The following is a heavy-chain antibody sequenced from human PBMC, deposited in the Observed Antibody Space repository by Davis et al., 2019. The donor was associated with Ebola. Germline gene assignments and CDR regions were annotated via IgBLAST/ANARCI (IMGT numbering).Heavy chain of an antibody. CDR1: GFTFSSYA. CDR3: ARVGYYYDSSGDY. Sequence: GESLKISCAASGFTFSSYAMHWVRQAPDKGLEWVAVISYDGSNKYYADSVKGRFTISRDNSKNTLYLQMNSLRAEDTAVYYCARVGYYYDSSGDYWGQGTLVTVSS. D-gene: IGHD3-22*01. CDR2: ISYDGSNK. J-gene: IGHJ4*02. V-gene: IGHV3-30-3*01.